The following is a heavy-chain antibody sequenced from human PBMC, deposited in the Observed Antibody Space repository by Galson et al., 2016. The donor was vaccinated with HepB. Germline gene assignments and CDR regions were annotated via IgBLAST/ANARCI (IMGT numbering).Heavy chain of an antibody. D-gene: IGHD4-17*01. J-gene: IGHJ5*02. CDR1: GGTLSNYV. CDR2: INPILGTI. CDR3: ARQYSTDGDYSNWFDP. V-gene: IGHV1-69*13. Sequence: SVKVSCKASGGTLSNYVITWVRLAPGEGLEWMGGINPILGTIKYAQKFQGRVTITAGESLSTAFMELSSLRSEDTAVYYCARQYSTDGDYSNWFDPWGPGTLVTVSS.